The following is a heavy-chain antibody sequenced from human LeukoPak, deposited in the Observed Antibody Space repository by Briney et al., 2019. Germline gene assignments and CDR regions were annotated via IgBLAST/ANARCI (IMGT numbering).Heavy chain of an antibody. J-gene: IGHJ5*01. CDR2: VSGNGYST. Sequence: GGSLRLSCAASGFTFSSYATTWVRQAPGKGLEWVSGVSGNGYSTYYADSVRGRFTVSRDNSKNTLSLRMNSLRADDTAVYYCATVGHYGPGSSRLTWFESWGQGTLVMVSA. D-gene: IGHD3-10*01. CDR3: ATVGHYGPGSSRLTWFES. CDR1: GFTFSSYA. V-gene: IGHV3-23*01.